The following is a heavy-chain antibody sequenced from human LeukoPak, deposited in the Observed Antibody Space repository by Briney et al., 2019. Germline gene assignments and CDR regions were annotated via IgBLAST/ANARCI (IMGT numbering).Heavy chain of an antibody. D-gene: IGHD6-13*01. J-gene: IGHJ3*02. V-gene: IGHV1-3*01. CDR2: INAGNGNT. Sequence: ASVKVSCKASGYTFTSYATHWVRQAPGQRLEWMGWINAGNGNTKYSQKFQGRVTITADESTSTAYMELSSLRSEDTAVYYCARARSWPRDAFDIWGQGTMVTVSS. CDR1: GYTFTSYA. CDR3: ARARSWPRDAFDI.